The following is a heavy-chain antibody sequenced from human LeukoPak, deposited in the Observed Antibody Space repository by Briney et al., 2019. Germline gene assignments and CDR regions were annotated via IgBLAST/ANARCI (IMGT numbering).Heavy chain of an antibody. CDR1: GFTFSSYG. D-gene: IGHD3-10*01. V-gene: IGHV3-30*18. J-gene: IGHJ4*02. CDR3: AKDKSPPLLWFGELSR. CDR2: ISYDGSNK. Sequence: GGSLRLSCVASGFTFSSYGMHWVRQAPGKGLEWVAVISYDGSNKYYADSVKGRFTISRDNSKNTLYLQMNSLRAEDTAVYYCAKDKSPPLLWFGELSRWGQGTLVTVSS.